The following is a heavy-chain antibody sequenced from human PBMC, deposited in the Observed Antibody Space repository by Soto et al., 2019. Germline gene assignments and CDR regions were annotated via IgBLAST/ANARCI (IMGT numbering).Heavy chain of an antibody. V-gene: IGHV3-30*18. CDR2: ISYDGSNK. J-gene: IGHJ6*02. Sequence: PGGSLRLSCAASGFTFSSYGMHWVRQAPGKGLEWVAVISYDGSNKYYADSVKGRFTISRDNSKNTLYLQMNSLRAEDTAVYYCAKDKDLEWLTSLGYYYYYGMDVWGQGTTVTVSS. D-gene: IGHD3-3*01. CDR3: AKDKDLEWLTSLGYYYYYGMDV. CDR1: GFTFSSYG.